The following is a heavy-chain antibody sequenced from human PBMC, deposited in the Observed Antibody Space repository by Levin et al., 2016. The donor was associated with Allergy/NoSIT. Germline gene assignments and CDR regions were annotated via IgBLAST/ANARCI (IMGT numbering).Heavy chain of an antibody. J-gene: IGHJ4*02. CDR1: GGSFSGYY. CDR3: ARGTPSYYDFWSGPILHFDY. Sequence: SETLSLTCAVYGGSFSGYYWSWIRQPPGKGLEWIGEINHSGSTNYNPSLKSRVTISVDTSKNQFSLKLSSVTAADTAVYYCARGTPSYYDFWSGPILHFDYWGPGNPGHRLL. CDR2: INHSGST. V-gene: IGHV4-34*01. D-gene: IGHD3-3*01.